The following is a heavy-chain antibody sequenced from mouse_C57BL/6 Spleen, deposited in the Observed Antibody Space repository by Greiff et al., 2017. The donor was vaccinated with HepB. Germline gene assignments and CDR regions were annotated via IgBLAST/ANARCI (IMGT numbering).Heavy chain of an antibody. CDR1: GYAFSSSW. CDR2: IYPGDGDT. Sequence: QVQLKESGPELVKPGASVKISCKASGYAFSSSWMNWVKQRPGKGLEWIGRIYPGDGDTNYNGKFKGKAILTADKSSSTAYMQRSSLTSEDSAVYFCARHDYDDYYAMDYWGQGTSVTVSS. D-gene: IGHD2-4*01. V-gene: IGHV1-82*01. CDR3: ARHDYDDYYAMDY. J-gene: IGHJ4*01.